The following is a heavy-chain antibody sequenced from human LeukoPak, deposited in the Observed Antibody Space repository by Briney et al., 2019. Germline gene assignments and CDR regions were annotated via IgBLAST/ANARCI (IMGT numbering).Heavy chain of an antibody. J-gene: IGHJ4*02. Sequence: PAGGSLRLSCAASAFTFSNYWMTWVRQAPGKGLEWVANINQDGSAKYYVDSVKGRFTISRDGAKNSLYLQMNSLRAEDTAVYYCARLQFYNSGWYLDYWGQGTLVTVSS. CDR2: INQDGSAK. V-gene: IGHV3-7*01. CDR1: AFTFSNYW. CDR3: ARLQFYNSGWYLDY. D-gene: IGHD6-25*01.